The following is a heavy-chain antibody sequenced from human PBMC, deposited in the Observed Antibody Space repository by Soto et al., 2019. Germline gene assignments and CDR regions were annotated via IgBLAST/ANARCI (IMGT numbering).Heavy chain of an antibody. CDR1: GFTFSSYA. Sequence: GGSLRLSCAPSGFTFSSYAMNWVRHAPEKGLEWVSSISDSSSYIYYADSLKSRFIVYRDNAKSSLYLQMNSLRAEDTAVYYCARMGAGDCVSISCYPSPTIGYGMDVWGQGTTVTVSS. D-gene: IGHD2-2*01. J-gene: IGHJ6*02. CDR3: ARMGAGDCVSISCYPSPTIGYGMDV. V-gene: IGHV3-21*01. CDR2: ISDSSSYI.